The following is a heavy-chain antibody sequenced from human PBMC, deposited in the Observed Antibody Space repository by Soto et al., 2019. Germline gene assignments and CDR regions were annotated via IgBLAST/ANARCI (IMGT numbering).Heavy chain of an antibody. CDR1: GFTVSSNF. J-gene: IGHJ6*02. CDR2: IYSGVST. V-gene: IGHV3-53*01. Sequence: PGGSLRLSCAASGFTVSSNFMSWVRQAPGKGLEWVSIIYSGVSTDYADSVKGRFTISRDNSKNTLYLQMNSLRAEDTAVYYCARDQGCTGGSCRYYYYGFDLWGHGTTFIVSS. D-gene: IGHD2-15*01. CDR3: ARDQGCTGGSCRYYYYGFDL.